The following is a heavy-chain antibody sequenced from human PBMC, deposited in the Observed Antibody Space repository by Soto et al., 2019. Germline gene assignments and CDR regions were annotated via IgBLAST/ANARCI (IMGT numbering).Heavy chain of an antibody. CDR2: IWYDGSNK. CDR1: GFTFSSYG. J-gene: IGHJ3*02. D-gene: IGHD3-3*01. V-gene: IGHV3-33*01. CDR3: ARDRFWQWLIAFDI. Sequence: QVQLVESGGGVVQPGRSLRLSCAASGFTFSSYGMHWVRQAPGKGLEWVAVIWYDGSNKYYADSVKGRFTISRDNSNNTVYLQMNSLRAEDTAVYYCARDRFWQWLIAFDIWGQGTMVTVSS.